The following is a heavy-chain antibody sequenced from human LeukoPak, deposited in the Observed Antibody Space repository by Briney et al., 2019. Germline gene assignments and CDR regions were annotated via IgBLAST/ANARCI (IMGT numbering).Heavy chain of an antibody. Sequence: PSETLSLTSAVYGGSFSGYYWSWIRQPPGKGLEWIGEINHSGSTNYNPSLKSRVTISVDTSKNQFSLKLSSVTAADTAVYYCALLREDLIYYYYGMDVWGQGTTVTVSS. J-gene: IGHJ6*02. V-gene: IGHV4-34*01. CDR1: GGSFSGYY. CDR2: INHSGST. CDR3: ALLREDLIYYYYGMDV. D-gene: IGHD1-26*01.